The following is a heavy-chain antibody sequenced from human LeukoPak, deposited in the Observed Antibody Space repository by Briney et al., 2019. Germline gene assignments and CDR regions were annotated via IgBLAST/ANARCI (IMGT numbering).Heavy chain of an antibody. CDR1: GFTFSSYA. CDR3: ARDHPAEYSSGWYITYYFDY. Sequence: GRSLRLSCAASGFTFSSYAMHWVRQAPGKGLEWVAVISYDGSNKYYADSVKGRFTISRDNSKNTPYLQMNSLRAEDTAVYYCARDHPAEYSSGWYITYYFDYWGQGTLVTVSS. CDR2: ISYDGSNK. J-gene: IGHJ4*02. D-gene: IGHD6-19*01. V-gene: IGHV3-30*04.